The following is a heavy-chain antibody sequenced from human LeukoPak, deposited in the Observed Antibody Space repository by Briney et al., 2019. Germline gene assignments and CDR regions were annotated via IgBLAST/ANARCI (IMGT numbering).Heavy chain of an antibody. V-gene: IGHV4-59*01. CDR3: ARVLDFWSPADY. D-gene: IGHD3-3*01. Sequence: SETPSLTCTVSGGSISSYYWSWTRQPPGKGLEWIGYIYYSGSTNYNPSLKSRVTISVDTSKNQFSLKLSSVTAADTAVYYCARVLDFWSPADYWGQGTLVTVSS. CDR1: GGSISSYY. J-gene: IGHJ4*02. CDR2: IYYSGST.